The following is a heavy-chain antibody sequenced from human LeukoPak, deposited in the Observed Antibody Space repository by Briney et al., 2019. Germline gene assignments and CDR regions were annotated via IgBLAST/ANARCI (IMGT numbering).Heavy chain of an antibody. J-gene: IGHJ4*02. V-gene: IGHV3-7*03. CDR2: IKQEGTEK. D-gene: IGHD5-24*01. CDR1: GFIFSSYW. Sequence: PGGSLRLSCAASGFIFSSYWMSWVRQAPGKGLEWVANIKQEGTEKYYVDSVKGRFTISRDNAKNSLYLQMNSLRAEDTAVYYCAKSGYNRFDYWGQGTLVTVSS. CDR3: AKSGYNRFDY.